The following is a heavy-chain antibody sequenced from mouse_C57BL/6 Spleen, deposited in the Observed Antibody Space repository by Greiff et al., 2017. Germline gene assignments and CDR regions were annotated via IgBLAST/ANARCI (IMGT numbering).Heavy chain of an antibody. V-gene: IGHV7-3*01. Sequence: EVKLMESGGGLVQPGGSLSLSCAASGFTFTDYYMSWVRQPPGKALEWLGFIRNTANGYTTEYRASVNGRFTISRYNSQSILYLQMKALRADDSDTYDCARYPPYYYGRGARDYWGQGTSVTVSS. J-gene: IGHJ4*01. CDR3: ARYPPYYYGRGARDY. D-gene: IGHD1-1*01. CDR1: GFTFTDYY. CDR2: IRNTANGYTT.